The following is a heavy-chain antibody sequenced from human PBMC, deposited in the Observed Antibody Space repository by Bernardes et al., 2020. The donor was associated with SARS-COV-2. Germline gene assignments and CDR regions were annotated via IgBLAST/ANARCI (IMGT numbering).Heavy chain of an antibody. Sequence: GSLRLSCAASGFTFSSYGMHWVRQAPGKGLEWVAVISYDGSNKYYADSVKGRFTISRDNSKNTLYLQMNSLRAEDTAVYYCAKPLKRKTYYYDSSVEGYFDYWGQGTLVTVSS. CDR1: GFTFSSYG. J-gene: IGHJ4*02. CDR3: AKPLKRKTYYYDSSVEGYFDY. D-gene: IGHD3-22*01. CDR2: ISYDGSNK. V-gene: IGHV3-30*18.